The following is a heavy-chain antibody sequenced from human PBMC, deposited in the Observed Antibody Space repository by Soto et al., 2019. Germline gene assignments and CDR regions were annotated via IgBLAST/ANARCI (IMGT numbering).Heavy chain of an antibody. D-gene: IGHD2-15*01. J-gene: IGHJ5*02. Sequence: EVQLVESGGGLVQPGGSLRLSCAASGFTFSSYSMNWVRQAPGKGLEWVSYISSSSSTIYYADSVKGRFTISRDNAKNSLYLQINSLRAEDTAVYYCAREALLNWFDPWGQGTLVTVSS. V-gene: IGHV3-48*01. CDR1: GFTFSSYS. CDR2: ISSSSSTI. CDR3: AREALLNWFDP.